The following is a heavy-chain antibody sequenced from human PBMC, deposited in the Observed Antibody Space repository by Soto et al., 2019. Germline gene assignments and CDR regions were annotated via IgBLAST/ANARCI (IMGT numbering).Heavy chain of an antibody. CDR2: INHSGST. V-gene: IGHV4-34*01. D-gene: IGHD3-22*01. CDR3: AREPITTGWFDP. CDR1: GGSFSGYY. Sequence: QVQLQQWGAGLLKPSETLSLTCAVYGGSFSGYYWSWIRQPPGKGLEGIGEINHSGSTNYNPSLKSRVTISVDTSKNQFSLKLSSVTAADTAVYYCAREPITTGWFDPWGQGTLVTVSS. J-gene: IGHJ5*02.